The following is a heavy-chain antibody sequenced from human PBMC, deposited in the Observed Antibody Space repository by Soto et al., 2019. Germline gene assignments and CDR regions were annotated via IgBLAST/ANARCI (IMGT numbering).Heavy chain of an antibody. V-gene: IGHV5-10-1*01. D-gene: IGHD1-7*01. CDR2: IDPSGSYT. J-gene: IGHJ4*02. Sequence: GESLKISCKGSGYIFTNYWINWVRQMPGKGLEWMGRIDPSGSYTNYNPSLKSRVTISLDKSENQFSLKVTSLTAADTAVYYCASRDPGTSVDYWGQGTLVTVPQ. CDR1: GYIFTNYW. CDR3: ASRDPGTSVDY.